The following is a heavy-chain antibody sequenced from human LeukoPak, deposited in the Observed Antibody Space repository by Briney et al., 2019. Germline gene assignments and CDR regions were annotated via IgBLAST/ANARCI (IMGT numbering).Heavy chain of an antibody. J-gene: IGHJ4*02. V-gene: IGHV3-30*18. Sequence: GRSLRLSCAASGFAFSNFAMHWVRQAPGKGLEWVAVVSYEGTIKYYSDSAKGRFTISRDNSNNTLYLQMNSLRAEDTAVYYCAKGSRSSGHYSDYWGQGTLVTVSS. CDR1: GFAFSNFA. D-gene: IGHD3-22*01. CDR2: VSYEGTIK. CDR3: AKGSRSSGHYSDY.